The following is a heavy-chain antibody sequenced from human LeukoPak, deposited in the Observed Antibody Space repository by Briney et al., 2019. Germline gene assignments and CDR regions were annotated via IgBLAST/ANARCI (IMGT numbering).Heavy chain of an antibody. CDR3: AREGLYNYGYVYGY. Sequence: GGSLRLSYAASGFTFSSYALSWVRQAPGKGLEWVSSISTSSSYIYYADSLKGRFTISRDNAKKSLYLQMNSLRAEDTAVYFCAREGLYNYGYVYGYWGQGTLVTVSS. V-gene: IGHV3-21*01. CDR1: GFTFSSYA. D-gene: IGHD5-18*01. CDR2: ISTSSSYI. J-gene: IGHJ4*02.